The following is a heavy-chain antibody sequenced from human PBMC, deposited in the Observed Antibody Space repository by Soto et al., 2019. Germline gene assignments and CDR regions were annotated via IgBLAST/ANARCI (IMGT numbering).Heavy chain of an antibody. Sequence: SETLSLTCTVSGGSLRNYYWSWIRQPPGKGLEWIGYIYNSGSTNYNPSLKSRVTISVDTSKNQFSLKLSSVTAADTAVYYCARDRGPLSFFDYWGQGTLVTVSS. V-gene: IGHV4-59*01. D-gene: IGHD3-10*01. CDR2: IYNSGST. CDR1: GGSLRNYY. J-gene: IGHJ4*02. CDR3: ARDRGPLSFFDY.